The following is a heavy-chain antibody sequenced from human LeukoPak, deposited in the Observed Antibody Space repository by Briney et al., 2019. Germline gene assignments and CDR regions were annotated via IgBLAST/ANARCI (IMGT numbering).Heavy chain of an antibody. D-gene: IGHD2-15*01. CDR1: GGSISNTNYY. Sequence: SETLSLTCTVSGGSISNTNYYWAWIRQPPGRGLEWIGSIYYTGTTFDNPSLKSRVTLSVDTSKNQFSLKLSSVTAADTAVYYCARGPTPLDYWGQGTLVTVSS. J-gene: IGHJ4*02. CDR2: IYYTGTT. V-gene: IGHV4-39*07. CDR3: ARGPTPLDY.